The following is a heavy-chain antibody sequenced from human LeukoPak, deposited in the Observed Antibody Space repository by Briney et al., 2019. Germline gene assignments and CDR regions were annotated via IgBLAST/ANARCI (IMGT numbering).Heavy chain of an antibody. CDR1: GYTLAELS. J-gene: IGHJ5*02. V-gene: IGHV1-24*01. CDR2: FDPEDGET. D-gene: IGHD3-9*01. Sequence: ASVKVSCKVSGYTLAELSMHWVRQAPGKGLEWMGGFDPEDGETIYAQKFQGRVTMTEDTSTDTAYMELSSLRSEDTAVYYCATGGRSQLGYFGFDPWGQGTLVTVSS. CDR3: ATGGRSQLGYFGFDP.